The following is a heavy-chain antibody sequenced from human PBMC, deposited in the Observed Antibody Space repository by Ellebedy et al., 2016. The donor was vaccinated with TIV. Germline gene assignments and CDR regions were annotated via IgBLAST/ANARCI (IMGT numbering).Heavy chain of an antibody. D-gene: IGHD6-19*01. J-gene: IGHJ4*02. CDR2: ISSSSSTI. V-gene: IGHV3-48*01. CDR3: ARDGWLTRPFYYFDY. Sequence: GGSLRLSCAASGFTFGSYTMNWVRQAPGKGLEWVSYISSSSSTIYYADSVKGRFTISRDNAKNSLYLQMNSLRAEDTAVYYCARDGWLTRPFYYFDYWGQGTLVTVSS. CDR1: GFTFGSYT.